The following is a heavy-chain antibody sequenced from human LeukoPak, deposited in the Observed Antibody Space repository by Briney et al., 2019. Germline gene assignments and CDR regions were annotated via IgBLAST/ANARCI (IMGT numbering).Heavy chain of an antibody. D-gene: IGHD3-9*01. CDR1: GGSISSYY. J-gene: IGHJ4*02. CDR2: IYYSGST. CDR3: ARSPRGYDILTGYRAYYFDY. V-gene: IGHV4-59*08. Sequence: SETLSLTCTVSGGSISSYYWSWIRQPPGKGLEWIGYIYYSGSTNYNPSLKSRVTISVDTSKNQFSLKLSSVTAADTAVYYCARSPRGYDILTGYRAYYFDYWGQGTLVTVSS.